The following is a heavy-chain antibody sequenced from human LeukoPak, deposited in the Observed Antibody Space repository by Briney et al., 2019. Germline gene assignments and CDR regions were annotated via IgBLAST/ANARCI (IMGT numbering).Heavy chain of an antibody. D-gene: IGHD6-13*01. CDR1: GGTFSSYA. V-gene: IGHV7-4-1*01. J-gene: IGHJ5*02. CDR2: INTNTGNP. Sequence: ASVKVSCKASGGTFSSYAISWVRQAPGQGLEWMGWINTNTGNPTYAQGFTGRFVFSLDTSVSTAYLQICSLKAEDTAVYYCARDRRIAAAATGENWFDPWGQGTLVTVSS. CDR3: ARDRRIAAAATGENWFDP.